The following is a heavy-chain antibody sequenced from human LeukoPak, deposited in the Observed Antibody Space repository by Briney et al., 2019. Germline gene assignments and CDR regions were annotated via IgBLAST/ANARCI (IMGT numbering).Heavy chain of an antibody. Sequence: PGGSLRLSCAASGFTFSNYWMHWVRQDPGKGLVWASLINPDGSITNYADSVKGRFTISRDNAKNTLYLQMNSLRAEDTALYYCVRDTAYAFDMWGQGTMVTVSS. CDR1: GFTFSNYW. CDR3: VRDTAYAFDM. V-gene: IGHV3-74*01. J-gene: IGHJ3*02. D-gene: IGHD2-21*02. CDR2: INPDGSIT.